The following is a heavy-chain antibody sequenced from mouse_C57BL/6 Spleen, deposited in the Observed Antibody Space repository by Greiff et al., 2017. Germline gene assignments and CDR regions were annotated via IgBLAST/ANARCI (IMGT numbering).Heavy chain of an antibody. CDR1: GSTFSDYG. Sequence: EVQGVESGGGLVKPGGSLKLSCAASGSTFSDYGMHWVRQAPEKGLEWVAYISSGSSTIYYADTVKGRFTISRDNAKNTLFLQMTSLRSEDTAMYYCARELRLRFDYWGQGTTLTVSS. CDR3: ARELRLRFDY. J-gene: IGHJ2*01. V-gene: IGHV5-17*01. D-gene: IGHD3-2*02. CDR2: ISSGSSTI.